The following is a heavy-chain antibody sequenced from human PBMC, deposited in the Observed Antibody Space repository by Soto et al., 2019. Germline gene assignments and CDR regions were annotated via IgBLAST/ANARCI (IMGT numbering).Heavy chain of an antibody. Sequence: QVQVVQSGAEVKKPGASVKVSCKASGYTFTSHYMHWVRQAPGQGPEWMGMINPSGGNTRYAQKSQGRVTMTRDTSTSTVYMELSSLRSEDTAVYYCARVVTTSPNDAFDIWGQGTMVTVSS. CDR2: INPSGGNT. J-gene: IGHJ3*02. CDR1: GYTFTSHY. D-gene: IGHD4-17*01. V-gene: IGHV1-46*01. CDR3: ARVVTTSPNDAFDI.